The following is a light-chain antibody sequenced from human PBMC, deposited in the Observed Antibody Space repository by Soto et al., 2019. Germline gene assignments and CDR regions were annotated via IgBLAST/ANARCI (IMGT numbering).Light chain of an antibody. V-gene: IGKV4-1*01. CDR2: WAS. CDR3: QHDKKWTRS. CDR1: PSPLYSSNNKNY. J-gene: IGKJ1*01. Sequence: THFPYYRVWSLGARPITNFKSSPSPLYSSNNKNYLTWYQHKPGQPPKLLIYWASTRKSGVPDRFSGSGSGTDFTLTISSLQAEDVAVYCCQHDKKWTRSFGQGTKVEI.